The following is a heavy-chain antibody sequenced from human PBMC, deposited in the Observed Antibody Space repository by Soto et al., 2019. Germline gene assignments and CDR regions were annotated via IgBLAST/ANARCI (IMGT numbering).Heavy chain of an antibody. CDR3: ARGGGSPDY. CDR1: GGSISSYY. V-gene: IGHV4-59*08. J-gene: IGHJ4*02. D-gene: IGHD1-26*01. CDR2: IYYSGST. Sequence: QVQLQESGPGLVKPSETLSLTCTVSGGSISSYYLSWIRQPPGKGLEWIGYIYYSGSTNYNPSLKSQVTISVDTSKDLFSLKLGSVTAADTAVYYCARGGGSPDYWGQGTLVNVSS.